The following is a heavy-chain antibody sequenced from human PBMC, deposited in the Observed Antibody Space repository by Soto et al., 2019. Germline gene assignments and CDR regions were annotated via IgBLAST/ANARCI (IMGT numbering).Heavy chain of an antibody. CDR3: ARRKVVVAAAQYYYYYMDV. CDR1: GYTFTSYG. V-gene: IGHV1-24*01. J-gene: IGHJ6*03. D-gene: IGHD2-15*01. Sequence: ASVKVSCKASGYTFTSYGISCVRQAPGKGLEWMGGFDPEDGETSYAQKFQGRVTMTEDTSTSTVYMELSSLRSEDTAMYYCARRKVVVAAAQYYYYYMDVWGKGTTVTVSS. CDR2: FDPEDGET.